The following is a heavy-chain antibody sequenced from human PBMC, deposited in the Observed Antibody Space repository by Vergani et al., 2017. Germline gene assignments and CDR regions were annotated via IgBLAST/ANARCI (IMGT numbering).Heavy chain of an antibody. D-gene: IGHD6-13*01. J-gene: IGHJ1*01. CDR2: ISSSSSYI. CDR3: ARCIAAAHICSEYFQH. Sequence: EVQLVESGGGLVKPGGSLRLSCAASGFTFSSYSMNWVRQAPGKGLEWVSSISSSSSYIYYADSVKGRFTISRDNSKNTLYLQMNSLRAEDTAVYYCARCIAAAHICSEYFQHWGQGTLVTVSS. V-gene: IGHV3-21*01. CDR1: GFTFSSYS.